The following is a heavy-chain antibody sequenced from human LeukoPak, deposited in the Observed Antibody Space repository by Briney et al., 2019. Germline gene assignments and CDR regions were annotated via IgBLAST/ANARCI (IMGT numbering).Heavy chain of an antibody. V-gene: IGHV4-59*08. Sequence: PSETLYLTCSVSGGSVSGHYWSWIRQTPERGREWLGFVFASGSTNYNPFLKSRVTMSADMSRNQFYLGLQSVSAADTGVYFCARHQHYGDYDYFDFWGQGTLLTVSS. CDR3: ARHQHYGDYDYFDF. D-gene: IGHD4-17*01. CDR1: GGSVSGHY. J-gene: IGHJ4*02. CDR2: VFASGST.